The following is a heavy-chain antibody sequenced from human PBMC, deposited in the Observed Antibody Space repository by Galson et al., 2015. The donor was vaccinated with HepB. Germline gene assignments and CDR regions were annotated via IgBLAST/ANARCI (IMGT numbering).Heavy chain of an antibody. J-gene: IGHJ4*02. CDR2: INSNSGDT. D-gene: IGHD2-21*01. V-gene: IGHV1-2*06. CDR3: TRTRILIPPYFDY. CDR1: GYTFTGYY. Sequence: SVKVSCKASGYTFTGYYVQWVRQAPGQGLEWMGRINSNSGDTDYAPSFQGRVTMTTDTSISTAYMELSRLKSDDTAIYYCTRTRILIPPYFDYWGQGTLVTVSS.